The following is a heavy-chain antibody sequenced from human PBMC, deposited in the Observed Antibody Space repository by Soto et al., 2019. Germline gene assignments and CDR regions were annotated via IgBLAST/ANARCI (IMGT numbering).Heavy chain of an antibody. V-gene: IGHV4-4*02. CDR1: GGSISSSNW. CDR3: ARRSHSSGWYKWFDP. CDR2: IYHSGST. Sequence: PSETLSLTCAVSGGSISSSNWWSWVRQPPGKGLEWIGEIYHSGSTNYNPSLKSRVTISVDKSKNQFSLKLSSVTAADTAVYYCARRSHSSGWYKWFDPWGQGTLVTVSS. J-gene: IGHJ5*02. D-gene: IGHD6-19*01.